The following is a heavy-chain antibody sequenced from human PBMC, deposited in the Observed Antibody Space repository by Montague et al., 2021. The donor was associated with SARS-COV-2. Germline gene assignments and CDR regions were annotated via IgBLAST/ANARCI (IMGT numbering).Heavy chain of an antibody. Sequence: SETLSLTCTVSGGSISSSSYYWGWIRQPPGKGLEWIGSIYYSGSTYYNPSLKSRVTISVDTSKNQFSLKLSSVTAADTAVYYCARSISLYDFWSGYYQGWFDPWGQGTLVTVSS. D-gene: IGHD3-3*01. CDR1: GGSISSSSYY. J-gene: IGHJ5*02. CDR2: IYYSGST. V-gene: IGHV4-39*01. CDR3: ARSISLYDFWSGYYQGWFDP.